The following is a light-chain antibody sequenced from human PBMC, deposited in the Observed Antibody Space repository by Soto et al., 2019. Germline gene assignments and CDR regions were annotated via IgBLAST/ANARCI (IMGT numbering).Light chain of an antibody. CDR1: SSDVGSYNI. J-gene: IGLJ2*01. Sequence: QSALTQPASVSGSPGQSITISCTGTSSDVGSYNIVSWYQQHPGKAPKLMIQEVTKRTSGVSNRFSGSKSGNTASLTISGLQAEDEADYYCSSYAGTSTFVVFGGGTKLNVL. CDR2: EVT. CDR3: SSYAGTSTFVV. V-gene: IGLV2-23*02.